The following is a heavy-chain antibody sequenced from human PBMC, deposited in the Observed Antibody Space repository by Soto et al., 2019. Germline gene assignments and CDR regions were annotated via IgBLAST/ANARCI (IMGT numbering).Heavy chain of an antibody. D-gene: IGHD6-19*01. Sequence: GGSLRLSCAASGFTFSSYAMSWVRQAPGKGLEWVSAISGSGGSTYYADSVKGRFTISRDNSKNTLYLQMNSLRAEDTAVYYCAKCRPIAVAGTRGKHFDYWGQGTLVTVSS. CDR3: AKCRPIAVAGTRGKHFDY. CDR1: GFTFSSYA. J-gene: IGHJ4*02. V-gene: IGHV3-23*01. CDR2: ISGSGGST.